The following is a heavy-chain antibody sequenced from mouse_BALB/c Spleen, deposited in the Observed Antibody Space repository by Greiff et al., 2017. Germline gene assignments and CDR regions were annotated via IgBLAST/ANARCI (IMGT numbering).Heavy chain of an antibody. V-gene: IGHV1-80*01. J-gene: IGHJ2*01. CDR1: GYAFSSYW. CDR2: IYPGDGDT. Sequence: QVQLKESGAELVRPGSSVKISCKASGYAFSSYWMNWVKQRPGQGLEWIGQIYPGDGDTNYNGKFKGKATLTADKSSSTAYMQLSSLTSEDSAVYFCARGGNGNFDYWGQGTTLTVSS. D-gene: IGHD2-1*01. CDR3: ARGGNGNFDY.